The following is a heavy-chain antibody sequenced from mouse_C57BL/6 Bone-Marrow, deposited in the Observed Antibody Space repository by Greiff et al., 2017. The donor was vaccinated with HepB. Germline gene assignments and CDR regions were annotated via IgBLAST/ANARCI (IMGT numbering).Heavy chain of an antibody. Sequence: QVQLQQSGPELVKPGASVKISCKASGYAFSSSWMNWVKQRPGKGLEWIGRIYPGDGDTNYNGKFKGKATLTADKSSSTAYMQLSSLTSEDSAVYFCAREIDCYYLFDYWGQGTTLTVSS. CDR3: AREIDCYYLFDY. V-gene: IGHV1-82*01. J-gene: IGHJ2*01. CDR1: GYAFSSSW. D-gene: IGHD2-3*01. CDR2: IYPGDGDT.